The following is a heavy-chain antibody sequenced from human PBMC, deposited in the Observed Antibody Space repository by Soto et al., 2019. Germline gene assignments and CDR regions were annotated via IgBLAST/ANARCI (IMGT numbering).Heavy chain of an antibody. CDR3: ARRIRYSGYYHYHLDF. CDR2: IYPGDSDA. Sequence: GESLKISCRGSGYTFTNYWIGWVRQMPGKGLEWMGIIYPGDSDARYSPSFQGQVTISADKSITTAYLQWSSLKTSDTAMYYCARRIRYSGYYHYHLDFWGRGTSVTVSS. V-gene: IGHV5-51*01. CDR1: GYTFTNYW. J-gene: IGHJ6*04. D-gene: IGHD5-12*01.